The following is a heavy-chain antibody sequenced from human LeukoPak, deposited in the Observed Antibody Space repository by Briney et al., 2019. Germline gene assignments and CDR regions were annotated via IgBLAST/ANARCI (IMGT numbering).Heavy chain of an antibody. CDR3: ARDRTTAALNWFDP. CDR1: GYTFNSYG. CDR2: ISAYNGNT. Sequence: ASVKVSCKASGYTFNSYGITWVRQAPGQGLEWMGWISAYNGNTIYAQKLQGRVTMTTDTSTSTAYMELRSLRSDDTVVYYCARDRTTAALNWFDPWGQGTLVTVSS. J-gene: IGHJ5*02. V-gene: IGHV1-18*01. D-gene: IGHD6-13*01.